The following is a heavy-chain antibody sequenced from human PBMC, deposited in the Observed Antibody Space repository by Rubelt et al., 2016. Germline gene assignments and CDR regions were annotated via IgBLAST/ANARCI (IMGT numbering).Heavy chain of an antibody. Sequence: QVQLQESGPGLVKPSETLSLTCTVSGAPIGGYYWTWIRQSPGKGLEWIGGVYYSGRIYYNPSLKSRVTMSVDTSKNQCSLKLSSVTAADTAVYYCARTSSGWYGHFDYWGQGTLVTLSS. CDR2: VYYSGRI. D-gene: IGHD6-19*01. CDR3: ARTSSGWYGHFDY. CDR1: GAPIGGYY. V-gene: IGHV4-59*04. J-gene: IGHJ4*02.